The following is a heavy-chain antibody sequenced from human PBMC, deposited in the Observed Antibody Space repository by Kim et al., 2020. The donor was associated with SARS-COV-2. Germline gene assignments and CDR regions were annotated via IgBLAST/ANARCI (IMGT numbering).Heavy chain of an antibody. CDR3: ARTGFDYGGKIGAFDI. V-gene: IGHV4-31*02. J-gene: IGHJ3*02. D-gene: IGHD4-17*01. Sequence: YVKSRVTISVDTSKNQFSLKLSSVTAADTAVYYCARTGFDYGGKIGAFDIWGQGAMVIVST.